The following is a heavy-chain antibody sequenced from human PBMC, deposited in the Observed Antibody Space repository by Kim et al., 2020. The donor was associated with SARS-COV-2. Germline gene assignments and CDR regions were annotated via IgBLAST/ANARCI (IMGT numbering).Heavy chain of an antibody. CDR3: ARDHREWLQYTANWYFDL. J-gene: IGHJ2*01. V-gene: IGHV4-59*01. CDR2: IYYSGST. D-gene: IGHD3-3*01. CDR1: GGSISSYY. Sequence: SETLCLTCTVSGGSISSYYWSWIRQPPGKGLEWIGYIYYSGSTNYNTSLKSRVIISVDTSKNQFSLKLSSVTAADTAVYYCARDHREWLQYTANWYFDLWGRGTLVTVSS.